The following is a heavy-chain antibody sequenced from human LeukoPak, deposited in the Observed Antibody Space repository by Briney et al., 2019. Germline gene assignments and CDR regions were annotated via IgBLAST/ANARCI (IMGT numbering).Heavy chain of an antibody. V-gene: IGHV3-9*03. J-gene: IGHJ6*03. Sequence: QPGRSLRLSCAASGFTFDDYAMHWVRQAPGKGLEWVSGISWNSGSIGYADSVKGRFTISRDNAKNSLYLQMNSLRAEDMALYYCAKDGAAAGSPPYYYYMGVWGKGTTVTVSS. CDR1: GFTFDDYA. D-gene: IGHD6-13*01. CDR2: ISWNSGSI. CDR3: AKDGAAAGSPPYYYYMGV.